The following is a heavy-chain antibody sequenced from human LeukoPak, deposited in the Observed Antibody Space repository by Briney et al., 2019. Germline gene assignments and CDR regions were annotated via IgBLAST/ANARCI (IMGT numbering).Heavy chain of an antibody. CDR1: GFTVSSNY. CDR2: IYSGGST. D-gene: IGHD3-10*01. J-gene: IGHJ4*02. CDR3: ARSIWFGESDTDY. V-gene: IGHV3-53*01. Sequence: GGSLRLSCAASGFTVSSNYMSWVRQAPGKGLEWVSVIYSGGSTYYADSVKGRFTISRDNSKNTLYLQMNSLRAEDTAVYYCARSIWFGESDTDYWGQGTLVTVSS.